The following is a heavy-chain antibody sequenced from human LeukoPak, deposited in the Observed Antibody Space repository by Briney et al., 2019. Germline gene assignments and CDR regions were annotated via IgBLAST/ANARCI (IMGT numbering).Heavy chain of an antibody. D-gene: IGHD2-15*01. Sequence: SGTLSLTCAVSGGSISSSNWWSWVRQPPGKGLEWIGEIYHSGSTNYNPSLKSRVTISVDKSMNQFSLKLSSVTAADTAVYYCAKRLGLGYCSGGSCPDAFDIWGQGTMVTVSS. CDR2: IYHSGST. V-gene: IGHV4-4*02. J-gene: IGHJ3*02. CDR1: GGSISSSNW. CDR3: AKRLGLGYCSGGSCPDAFDI.